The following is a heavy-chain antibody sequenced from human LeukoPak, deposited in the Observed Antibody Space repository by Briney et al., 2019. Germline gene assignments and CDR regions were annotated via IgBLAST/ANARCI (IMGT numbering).Heavy chain of an antibody. CDR2: IYYSGST. Sequence: SETLSLTCTVSGGSISSGDYYWSWIRQPPGKGLEWIGYIYYSGSTYYNPSLKSRVTISVDTSKNQFSLKLSSVTAADTAVYYCARGKWLARASDIWGQGTMVTVSS. D-gene: IGHD6-19*01. CDR3: ARGKWLARASDI. J-gene: IGHJ3*02. CDR1: GGSISSGDYY. V-gene: IGHV4-30-4*08.